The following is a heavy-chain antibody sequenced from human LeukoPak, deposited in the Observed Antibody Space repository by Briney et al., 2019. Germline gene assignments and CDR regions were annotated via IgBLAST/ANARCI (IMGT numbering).Heavy chain of an antibody. J-gene: IGHJ3*02. Sequence: GGSLRLYCAASGFTFSSYWMSWVRQAPGKGLEWVANIKQDGSEKYYVDSVKGRFTISRDNAKNSLYLQMNSLRAEDTAVYYCARAPSFDSSGFDAFDIWGQGTMVTVSS. CDR3: ARAPSFDSSGFDAFDI. V-gene: IGHV3-7*01. CDR1: GFTFSSYW. CDR2: IKQDGSEK. D-gene: IGHD3-22*01.